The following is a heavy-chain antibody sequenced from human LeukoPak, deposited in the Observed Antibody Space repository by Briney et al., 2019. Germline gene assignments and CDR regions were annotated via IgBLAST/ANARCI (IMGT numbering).Heavy chain of an antibody. CDR1: GFSVSSNY. Sequence: GGSLRLSCAVSGFSVSSNYMTWVRQAPGKGLEWVSVIYSGGSTYYADSVKGRFTISRDNAKNSLYLQMNSLRAEDTALYYCANRRYGYWGQGTLVTVSS. J-gene: IGHJ4*02. V-gene: IGHV3-53*05. CDR2: IYSGGST. D-gene: IGHD1-14*01. CDR3: ANRRYGY.